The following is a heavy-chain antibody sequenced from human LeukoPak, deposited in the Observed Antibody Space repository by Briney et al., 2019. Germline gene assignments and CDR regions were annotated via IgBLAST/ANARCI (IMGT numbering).Heavy chain of an antibody. Sequence: PSETLSLTCAVYGGSFSGYYWSWLRQPPGKGLEWIGEINHSGSTNYNPSLKSRVTISVDTSKNQFSLKLSSVTAADTAVYYCATLYYYYGMDVWGQGTTVTVSS. V-gene: IGHV4-34*01. J-gene: IGHJ6*02. CDR2: INHSGST. CDR3: ATLYYYYGMDV. CDR1: GGSFSGYY.